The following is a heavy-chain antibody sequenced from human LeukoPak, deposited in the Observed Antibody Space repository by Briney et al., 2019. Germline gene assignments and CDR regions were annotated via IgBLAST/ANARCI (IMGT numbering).Heavy chain of an antibody. D-gene: IGHD6-19*01. CDR2: IIPIFGTA. J-gene: IGHJ4*02. Sequence: SVKVSCKASGGTFSSYAISWVRQAPGQGLEWMGGIIPIFGTANYAQKFQGRVTITADESTSTAYMELSSLRSEDTAVYSCARQDRLFRYSSGSPFDYWGQGTLVTVSS. V-gene: IGHV1-69*13. CDR3: ARQDRLFRYSSGSPFDY. CDR1: GGTFSSYA.